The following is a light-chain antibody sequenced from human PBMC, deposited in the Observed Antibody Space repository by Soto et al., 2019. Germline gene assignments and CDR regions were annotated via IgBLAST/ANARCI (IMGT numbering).Light chain of an antibody. V-gene: IGLV2-8*01. CDR3: SSHTGNNIYWV. Sequence: QSALTQPPSASGSPGQSVTISCTGTSSDVGGYDHVSWYQQHPGKAPKLMIYEVNKRPSGVPDRFSGSKSGNTASLTVSGLQTEDEADYHCSSHTGNNIYWVFGGGTKLTVL. CDR2: EVN. J-gene: IGLJ3*02. CDR1: SSDVGGYDH.